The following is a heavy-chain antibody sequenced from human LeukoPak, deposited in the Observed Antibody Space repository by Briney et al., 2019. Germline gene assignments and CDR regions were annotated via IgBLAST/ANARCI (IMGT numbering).Heavy chain of an antibody. Sequence: PSETLSLTCTVSGGSISSSSYYWGWIRQPPGKGLEWIGSIYYSGSTYYNPSLKSRVTISVDTSKNQFSLKLSSVTAADTAVYYCARHPHAGARAFDYWGQGTLVTVSS. D-gene: IGHD1-26*01. V-gene: IGHV4-39*01. J-gene: IGHJ4*02. CDR2: IYYSGST. CDR1: GGSISSSSYY. CDR3: ARHPHAGARAFDY.